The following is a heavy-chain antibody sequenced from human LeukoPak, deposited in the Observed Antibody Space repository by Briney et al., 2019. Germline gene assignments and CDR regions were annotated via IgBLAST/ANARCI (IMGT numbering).Heavy chain of an antibody. CDR2: IYSGGST. V-gene: IGHV3-53*01. J-gene: IGHJ1*01. CDR3: AREAKRFAEYFQH. CDR1: GFTFSSYS. D-gene: IGHD1-26*01. Sequence: GGSLRLSCAASGFTFSSYSMNWVRQAPGKGLEWVSVIYSGGSTYYADSVKGRFTISRDNSKNTLYLQMNSLRAEDTAVYYCAREAKRFAEYFQHWGQGTLVTVPS.